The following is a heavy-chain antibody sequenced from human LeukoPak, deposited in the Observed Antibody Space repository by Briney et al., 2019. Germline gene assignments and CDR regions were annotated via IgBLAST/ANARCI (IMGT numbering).Heavy chain of an antibody. V-gene: IGHV4-39*07. D-gene: IGHD1-26*01. Sequence: SETLSLTCTVSGGSISSSSYYWGWIRQPPGKGLEWIGSIYYSGSTYYNPSLKSRVTISVDTSKNQFSLKLSSVTAADTAVYYCARGHGGYFDAFDIWGQGTMVTVSS. J-gene: IGHJ3*02. CDR1: GGSISSSSYY. CDR2: IYYSGST. CDR3: ARGHGGYFDAFDI.